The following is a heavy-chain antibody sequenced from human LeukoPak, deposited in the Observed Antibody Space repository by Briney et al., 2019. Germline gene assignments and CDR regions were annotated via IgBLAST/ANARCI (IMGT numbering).Heavy chain of an antibody. CDR1: GYSFTSYW. J-gene: IGHJ3*02. D-gene: IGHD3-22*01. Sequence: GESLKISCKGSGYSFTSYWIGWVRQMPGKGLEWMGIIYPGDSDTRYSPSFQGQVTISADKSISTAYLQWSSLKASDTAMYYCASGHDSSGYFGTYAFDIWGQGTMVTVSS. V-gene: IGHV5-51*01. CDR2: IYPGDSDT. CDR3: ASGHDSSGYFGTYAFDI.